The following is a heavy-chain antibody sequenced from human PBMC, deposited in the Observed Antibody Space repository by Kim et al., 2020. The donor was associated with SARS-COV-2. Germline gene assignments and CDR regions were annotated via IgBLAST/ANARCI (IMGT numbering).Heavy chain of an antibody. D-gene: IGHD1-1*01. V-gene: IGHV3-53*01. CDR3: ARGGAVPEQGPRGFYYYGMDV. CDR1: GFTVSSNY. J-gene: IGHJ6*02. CDR2: IYSGGST. Sequence: GGSLRLSCAASGFTVSSNYMSWVRQAPGKGLEWVSVIYSGGSTYYADSVKGRFTISRDNSKNTLYLQMNSLRAEDTAVYYCARGGAVPEQGPRGFYYYGMDVWGQGTTVTVSS.